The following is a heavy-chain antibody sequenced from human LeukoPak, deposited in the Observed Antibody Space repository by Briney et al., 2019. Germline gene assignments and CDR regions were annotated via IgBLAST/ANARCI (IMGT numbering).Heavy chain of an antibody. CDR3: ARDGDIVVVPAAVSGGYFDY. CDR2: ISSSSSYI. CDR1: GLTFSSYS. J-gene: IGHJ4*02. V-gene: IGHV3-21*01. Sequence: PGGSLRLSCAASGLTFSSYSMNWVRQAPGKGLEWVSSISSSSSYIYYADSVKGRFTISRDNAKNSLYLQMNSLRAEDTAVYYCARDGDIVVVPAAVSGGYFDYWGQGTLVTVSS. D-gene: IGHD2-2*01.